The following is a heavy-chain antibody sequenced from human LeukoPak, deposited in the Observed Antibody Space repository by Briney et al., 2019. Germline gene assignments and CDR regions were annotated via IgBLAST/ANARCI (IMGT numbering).Heavy chain of an antibody. CDR2: IYHSGST. D-gene: IGHD3-10*01. CDR3: ARGHGSGSYTY. J-gene: IGHJ4*02. V-gene: IGHV4-30-2*01. Sequence: PSETLSLTCAVSGGSISSGGYSWSWIRQPPGKGLEWIGYIYHSGSTYYNPSLKSRVTISVDRSKNQFSLKLSSVTAADTAVYYCARGHGSGSYTYWGQGTLVTVSS. CDR1: GGSISSGGYS.